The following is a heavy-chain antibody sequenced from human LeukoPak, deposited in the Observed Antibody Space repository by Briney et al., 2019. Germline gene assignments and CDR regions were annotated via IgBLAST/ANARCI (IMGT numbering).Heavy chain of an antibody. Sequence: SQTLSLTCAISGDSVSSSTDAWNWIRPSPTSGIEWLGRTYYRSKWYNDYAVSVESRITINADTSKSQVSLQLNSVTPEDTAVYYCAIGANRVFDYWGQGTLVTVSS. CDR2: TYYRSKWYN. J-gene: IGHJ4*02. D-gene: IGHD1-14*01. CDR1: GDSVSSSTDA. CDR3: AIGANRVFDY. V-gene: IGHV6-1*01.